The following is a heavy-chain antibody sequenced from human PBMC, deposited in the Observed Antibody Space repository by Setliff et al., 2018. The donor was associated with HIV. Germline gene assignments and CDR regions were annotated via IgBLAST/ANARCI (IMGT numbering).Heavy chain of an antibody. D-gene: IGHD6-13*01. J-gene: IGHJ4*02. Sequence: SETLSLTCAVSGGSISTRDWWTWVRQPPGKGLEWIGSISYSGSTNHNPSLKSRVTISIDTSKNQFSLKLTSVTSADTAVYFCARGLSSPFATGLWGQGTLVTVSS. V-gene: IGHV4-4*02. CDR2: ISYSGST. CDR1: GGSISTRDW. CDR3: ARGLSSPFATGL.